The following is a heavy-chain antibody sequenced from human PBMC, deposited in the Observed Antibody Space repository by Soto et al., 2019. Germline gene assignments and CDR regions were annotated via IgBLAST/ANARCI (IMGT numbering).Heavy chain of an antibody. J-gene: IGHJ6*02. Sequence: EVQLVESGGGLVQPGGSLRLSCAASGFTFSSYSMNWVRQAPGKGLEWVSYISGSSSTIYYAESVKGRFTFSRANAKNSMYLKMNSLRDEDTAVYYCARYEQRVQVGGYYYPYDGMDVWGQGTTVTFSS. D-gene: IGHD6-6*01. CDR1: GFTFSSYS. CDR2: ISGSSSTI. CDR3: ARYEQRVQVGGYYYPYDGMDV. V-gene: IGHV3-48*02.